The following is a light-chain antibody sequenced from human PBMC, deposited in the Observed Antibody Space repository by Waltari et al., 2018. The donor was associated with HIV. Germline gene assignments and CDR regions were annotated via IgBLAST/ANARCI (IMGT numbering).Light chain of an antibody. J-gene: IGLJ2*01. CDR2: EAG. Sequence: QSALTQPAPVSGSPGQSITISCTGTISDIGSYNLVFWYQQYPGRAPKLIIYEAGKGPSGVSDRFSGSKSGNRASLTVAGLKVEDEADYYCCSYAGGRVFVLFGGGTRLTV. CDR3: CSYAGGRVFVL. CDR1: ISDIGSYNL. V-gene: IGLV2-23*01.